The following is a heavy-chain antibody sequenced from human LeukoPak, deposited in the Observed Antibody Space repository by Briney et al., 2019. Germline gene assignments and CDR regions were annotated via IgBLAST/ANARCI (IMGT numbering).Heavy chain of an antibody. CDR2: IIPIFGTA. CDR3: ARDGYYYMDV. CDR1: GGTFSSYT. J-gene: IGHJ6*03. Sequence: SVKVSCKASGGTFSSYTISWVRQAPGQGLEWMGGIIPIFGTANYAQKFQGRVSMTTDTSTSTAYMELRSLRSDDTAVYYCARDGYYYMDVWGKGTTVTISS. V-gene: IGHV1-69*05.